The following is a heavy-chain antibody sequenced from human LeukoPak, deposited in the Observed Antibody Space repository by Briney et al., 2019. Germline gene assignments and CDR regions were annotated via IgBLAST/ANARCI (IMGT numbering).Heavy chain of an antibody. CDR1: GGSISSSSYF. CDR3: ARVLRDGHNDPFDN. J-gene: IGHJ3*02. CDR2: VFYTGDT. Sequence: SETLSLTCTVSGGSISSSSYFWGWIRQPPEKGLEWIGSVFYTGDTYYSPSLKSRVTLSVDTSKNHFSLRLTSVTAADAAVYYSARVLRDGHNDPFDNWGQGTLVTVSS. D-gene: IGHD5-24*01. V-gene: IGHV4-39*01.